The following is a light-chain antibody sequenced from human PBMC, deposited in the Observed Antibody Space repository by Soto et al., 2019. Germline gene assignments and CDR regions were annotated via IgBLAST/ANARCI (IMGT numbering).Light chain of an antibody. Sequence: QSALTQPPSASGSPGQSVTISCTGTSSDVGGYHYVSWYQQHPGKAPKLMIHEVTKRPSGVPDRFSGSKSGNTASLTVSGLQAEDEADYYCSSYTSSSTYVFGAGTKLTVL. CDR1: SSDVGGYHY. J-gene: IGLJ1*01. V-gene: IGLV2-8*01. CDR2: EVT. CDR3: SSYTSSSTYV.